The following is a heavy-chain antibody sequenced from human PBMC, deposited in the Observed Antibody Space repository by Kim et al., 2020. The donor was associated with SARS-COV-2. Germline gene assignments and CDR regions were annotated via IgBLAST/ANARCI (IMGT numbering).Heavy chain of an antibody. CDR3: ANPTGNVDV. D-gene: IGHD2-8*01. Sequence: SVKVSCKASGDTYSNYAITWVRQAPGQGLEWMGDIMPIFGTSNYAQKFQDRIVFTADGSTNTAYMELSSLRYEDTAVYYCANPTGNVDVWSQGTAITVSS. CDR1: GDTYSNYA. J-gene: IGHJ6*02. V-gene: IGHV1-69*13. CDR2: IMPIFGTS.